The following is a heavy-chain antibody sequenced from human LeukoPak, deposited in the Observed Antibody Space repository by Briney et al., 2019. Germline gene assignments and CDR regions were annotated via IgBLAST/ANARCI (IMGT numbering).Heavy chain of an antibody. CDR1: GDSITSYY. D-gene: IGHD3-10*01. CDR2: VYYRGAT. Sequence: PSETLSLTCTVSGDSITSYYWNCIRQPPGKGLEWIGYVYYRGATNYNPSLKTRVTTSIDTSKKQFSLKLSSVTAADTAVYFCAGVFSGRRPFELWGKGTLVTVSS. CDR3: AGVFSGRRPFEL. J-gene: IGHJ4*02. V-gene: IGHV4-59*01.